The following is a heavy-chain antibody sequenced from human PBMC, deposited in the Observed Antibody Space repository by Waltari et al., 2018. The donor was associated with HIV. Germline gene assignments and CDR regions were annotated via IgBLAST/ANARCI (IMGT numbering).Heavy chain of an antibody. J-gene: IGHJ4*02. V-gene: IGHV4-34*01. CDR1: GSSFSDFY. Sequence: QVQLQQWGAGLLKPSETLSLTCAVYGSSFSDFYWTWIRQPPGKGLEWIGEINHSGTTNYNPSLKSRLTMTLDTSKNQFSLKVKSVTAADTAIYYCARSGVPTAFFDHWGQGTLVTVSS. CDR3: ARSGVPTAFFDH. CDR2: INHSGTT. D-gene: IGHD2-2*01.